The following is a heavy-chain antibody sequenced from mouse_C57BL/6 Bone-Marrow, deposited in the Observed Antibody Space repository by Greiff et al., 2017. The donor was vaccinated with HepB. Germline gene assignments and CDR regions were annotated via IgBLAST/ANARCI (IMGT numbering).Heavy chain of an antibody. CDR3: ARVRWLLLFAY. CDR1: GYTFTSYW. J-gene: IGHJ3*01. V-gene: IGHV1-69*01. D-gene: IGHD2-3*01. Sequence: QVQLQQPGAELVMPGASVKLSCKASGYTFTSYWMHWVKQRPGQGLEWIGEIDPSDSYTNYNQKFKGKSTLTVDKSSSTAYMQLSSLTSEDSAVYYCARVRWLLLFAYWGQGTLVTVSA. CDR2: IDPSDSYT.